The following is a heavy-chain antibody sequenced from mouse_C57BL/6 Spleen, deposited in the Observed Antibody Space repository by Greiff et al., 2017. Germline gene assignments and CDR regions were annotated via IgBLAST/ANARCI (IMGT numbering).Heavy chain of an antibody. J-gene: IGHJ2*01. CDR1: GFTFITYA. V-gene: IGHV10-3*01. D-gene: IGHD1-1*01. CDR2: ISSKSSNYAT. Sequence: EADGGLVQPKGSLKLSCAASGFTFITYAMHLVRQAPGKGLEWVARISSKSSNYATYYADSVKDRFTISRDNSQSMLYLQMNNLKTEDTAMYYCVREGVVATRYFDYWGQGTTLTVSS. CDR3: VREGVVATRYFDY.